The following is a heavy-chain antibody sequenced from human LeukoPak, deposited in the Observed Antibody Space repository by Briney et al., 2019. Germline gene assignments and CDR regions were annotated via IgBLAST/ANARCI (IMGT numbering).Heavy chain of an antibody. J-gene: IGHJ5*02. Sequence: ASVKVSCKASGYTFTGYYMHWVRQAPGQGLEWMGFINPSGISAAYAQKFQGRLAMPRDMSTTTDYMELTSLTSDDTAVQYISRDNSVGETAWWFDPWGQGTLVTVSS. CDR1: GYTFTGYY. D-gene: IGHD1-26*01. CDR2: INPSGISA. CDR3: SRDNSVGETAWWFDP. V-gene: IGHV1-46*01.